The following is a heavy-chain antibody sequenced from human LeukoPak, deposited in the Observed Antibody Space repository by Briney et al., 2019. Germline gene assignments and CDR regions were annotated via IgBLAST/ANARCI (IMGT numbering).Heavy chain of an antibody. CDR1: EFTFSDYY. J-gene: IGHJ4*02. D-gene: IGHD5-24*01. CDR2: ISSSGSII. V-gene: IGHV3-11*01. Sequence: PGGSLRLSCAASEFTFSDYYMSWIRQAPGKGLEWVSYISSSGSIISYADSVKGRFAISRDNAKNSLFLQLNSLRAEDTAVYYCARGRGFNQDLYYFDYWGQGTLVTVSS. CDR3: ARGRGFNQDLYYFDY.